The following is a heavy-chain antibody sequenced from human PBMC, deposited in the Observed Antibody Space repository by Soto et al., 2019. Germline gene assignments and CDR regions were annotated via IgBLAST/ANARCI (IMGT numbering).Heavy chain of an antibody. CDR1: GDTFTAYG. CDR3: ARAPVGATSSLGTRPDF. D-gene: IGHD7-27*01. Sequence: QVQLVQFGAELKKPGASVMVSCKASGDTFTAYGIHWVRQAPGQTLEWIGWINSGNGNTKYSDKMQDRVTITRDTAATTVYRDVRGLRSEDTAGYFCARAPVGATSSLGTRPDFWGQGSLVTVSS. V-gene: IGHV1-3*04. J-gene: IGHJ4*02. CDR2: INSGNGNT.